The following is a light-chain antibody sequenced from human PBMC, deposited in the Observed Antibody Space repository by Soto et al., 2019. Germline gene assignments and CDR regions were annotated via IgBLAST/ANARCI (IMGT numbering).Light chain of an antibody. CDR2: GVS. CDR1: QSVSDSY. J-gene: IGKJ1*01. Sequence: EIVLTQSPVTLSLSPLEGGTLSCRASQSVSDSYFAWYQQKPGQAPRLLIYGVSSRATGIPDRFSGSGSGTDFTLTISRLEPEDSAVYYCQQYGVSQWTFGQGTKVDIK. CDR3: QQYGVSQWT. V-gene: IGKV3-20*01.